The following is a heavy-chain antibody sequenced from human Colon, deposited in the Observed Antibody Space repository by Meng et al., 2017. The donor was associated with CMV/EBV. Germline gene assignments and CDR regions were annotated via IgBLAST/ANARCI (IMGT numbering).Heavy chain of an antibody. Sequence: GGSLRLSCAASEFTFNTYTMNWVRQAPGKGREGLAYISPSSNSVYYADSVRGRFTVSRDNAKNSLYLQMNSLRADDTAIYYCARAAVGGNEGIDYWGQGTLVTVSS. CDR3: ARAAVGGNEGIDY. CDR1: EFTFNTYT. J-gene: IGHJ4*02. D-gene: IGHD4-23*01. CDR2: ISPSSNSV. V-gene: IGHV3-48*04.